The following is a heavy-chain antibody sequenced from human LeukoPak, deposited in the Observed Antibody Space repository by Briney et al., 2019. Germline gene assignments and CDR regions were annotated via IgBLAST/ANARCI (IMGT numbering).Heavy chain of an antibody. CDR2: ISWNSGSI. D-gene: IGHD5-18*01. CDR1: GFTFDDYA. J-gene: IGHJ4*02. V-gene: IGHV3-9*01. CDR3: ARGYTSGYVDY. Sequence: PGRSLRLSCAASGFTFDDYAMHWVRQAPGKGLEWVSGISWNSGSIGYADSVKGRFTISRDNAKNSLYLQMNSLRAEDTAVYYCARGYTSGYVDYWGQGTLVSVSS.